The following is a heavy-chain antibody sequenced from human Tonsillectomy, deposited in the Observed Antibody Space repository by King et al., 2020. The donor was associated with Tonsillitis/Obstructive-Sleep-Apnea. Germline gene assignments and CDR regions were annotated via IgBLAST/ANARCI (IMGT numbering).Heavy chain of an antibody. D-gene: IGHD2-15*01. V-gene: IGHV5-51*01. J-gene: IGHJ5*02. CDR2: IYPGDSDT. CDR1: GYSFTSYW. CDR3: ARLRGVVVVATTPDGWFDP. Sequence: VQLVQSGEEVKKPGESLKISCKGSGYSFTSYWIGWVRQMPGRGLEWMGIIYPGDSDTRYSPSFQGQVTISADKSISTAYLQWSSLKASDTAMYYWARLRGVVVVATTPDGWFDPWGQGTLVTVSS.